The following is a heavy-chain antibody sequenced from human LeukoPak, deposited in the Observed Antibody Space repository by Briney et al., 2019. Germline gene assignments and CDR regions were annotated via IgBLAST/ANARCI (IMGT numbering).Heavy chain of an antibody. D-gene: IGHD3-22*01. J-gene: IGHJ3*02. V-gene: IGHV4-39*01. CDR3: VSEEYYYDSSGYETDAFDI. Sequence: SETLSLTCTVSGGSISSSSYYWGWIRQPPGKGLEWIGSIYYSGSTYYNPSLKSRVTISVDTSKNQFSLKLSSVTAADTAVYYCVSEEYYYDSSGYETDAFDIWGQGTMVTVSS. CDR2: IYYSGST. CDR1: GGSISSSSYY.